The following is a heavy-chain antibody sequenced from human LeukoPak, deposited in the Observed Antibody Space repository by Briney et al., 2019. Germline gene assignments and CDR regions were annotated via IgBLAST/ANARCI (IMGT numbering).Heavy chain of an antibody. Sequence: ASVKVSCKASGYTFTGYYMHWVRQAPGQGLEWMGWINPNSGGTNYAQKFQGRVTMTRDTSISIAYMELSSLRSDDTAVYYCATSSGYYVGYIRHWGQGTLVTVSS. V-gene: IGHV1-2*02. D-gene: IGHD3-22*01. CDR2: INPNSGGT. CDR1: GYTFTGYY. CDR3: ATSSGYYVGYIRH. J-gene: IGHJ1*01.